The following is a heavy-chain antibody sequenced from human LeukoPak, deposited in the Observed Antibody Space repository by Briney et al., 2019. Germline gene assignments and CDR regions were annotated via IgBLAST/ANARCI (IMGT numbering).Heavy chain of an antibody. J-gene: IGHJ4*02. V-gene: IGHV4-59*01. CDR3: ARGEWDLLFDY. CDR2: IDYSGST. Sequence: PETLSLTCTISGGSIGSYYWTWIRQPPGKGLEWIGYIDYSGSTNYNPSLKSRVTISVDTSKNQFSLKLSSVTAADTAVYYCARGEWDLLFDYWGQGTLVTVSS. CDR1: GGSIGSYY. D-gene: IGHD1-26*01.